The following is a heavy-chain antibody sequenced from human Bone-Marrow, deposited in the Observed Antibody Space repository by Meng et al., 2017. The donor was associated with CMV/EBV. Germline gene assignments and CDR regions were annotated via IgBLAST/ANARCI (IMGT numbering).Heavy chain of an antibody. V-gene: IGHV4-30-4*08. Sequence: LRLSCSASGGSISSGEYYWSWIRRPPGKGLEWIGYIYYSGSTYYNPSLRSRVSISVDTSKNQFSLKLSSVTAADTAVYYCARDHGGGLRDQYYGLDVWGQGTTVTVSS. CDR2: IYYSGST. CDR1: GGSISSGEYY. D-gene: IGHD3/OR15-3a*01. CDR3: ARDHGGGLRDQYYGLDV. J-gene: IGHJ6*02.